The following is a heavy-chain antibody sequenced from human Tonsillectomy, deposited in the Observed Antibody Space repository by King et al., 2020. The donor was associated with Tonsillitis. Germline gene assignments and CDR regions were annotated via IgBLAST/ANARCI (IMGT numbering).Heavy chain of an antibody. Sequence: VQLVESGGGLVQPGGSLRLSCAASGFTFSSYWMNWVRQAPGKGLEWVANIKQDGSEKYYVDSVKGRFTISRDNAKNSLYLQMNSLRVEDTAVYYCAGDPGPLYSGSFDAFDIWGQGTMVTVSS. J-gene: IGHJ3*02. CDR2: IKQDGSEK. CDR3: AGDPGPLYSGSFDAFDI. CDR1: GFTFSSYW. V-gene: IGHV3-7*01. D-gene: IGHD1-26*01.